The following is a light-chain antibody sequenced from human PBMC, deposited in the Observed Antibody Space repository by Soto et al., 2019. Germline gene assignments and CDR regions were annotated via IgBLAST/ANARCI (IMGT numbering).Light chain of an antibody. Sequence: EIVMTQSPATLSVSPGERATLSCRASQSVSSNLAWYQQKPGQAPRLLIYGASTRATGIPARSSGSGSGTEFTLTISSLQSEDVAVYYCQQYNNWPPWTFGQGIKVEIK. J-gene: IGKJ1*01. CDR3: QQYNNWPPWT. CDR2: GAS. CDR1: QSVSSN. V-gene: IGKV3-15*01.